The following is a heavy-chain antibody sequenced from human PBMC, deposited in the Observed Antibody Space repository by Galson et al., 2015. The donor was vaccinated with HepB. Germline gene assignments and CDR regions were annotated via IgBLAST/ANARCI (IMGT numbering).Heavy chain of an antibody. CDR3: ATGRTSGTLYYFDY. CDR2: ISVYNGNG. V-gene: IGHV1-18*01. CDR1: GYSFSNYG. D-gene: IGHD1-26*01. Sequence: SVKVSCKAAGYSFSNYGISWVRQAPGQGLEWMGWISVYNGNGNYGQKFQGRVTMTEDTSTDTAYMELSSLRSEDTAVYYCATGRTSGTLYYFDYWGQGTLVTVSS. J-gene: IGHJ4*02.